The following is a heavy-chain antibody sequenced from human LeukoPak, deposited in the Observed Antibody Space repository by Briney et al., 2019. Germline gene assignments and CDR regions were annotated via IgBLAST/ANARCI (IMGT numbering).Heavy chain of an antibody. CDR3: ARTCWVSSADAVR. Sequence: HSGGSLRLSCAASGLSFTSFAMSWVRQAPARGPEWVSSLRGDGETFYADSVRGRFTLSRDDSRNTVYLQLNNLRVEDTAIYYCARTCWVSSADAVRWGQGTQVTVSS. CDR1: GLSFTSFA. D-gene: IGHD3-10*02. J-gene: IGHJ4*02. V-gene: IGHV3-23*01. CDR2: LRGDGET.